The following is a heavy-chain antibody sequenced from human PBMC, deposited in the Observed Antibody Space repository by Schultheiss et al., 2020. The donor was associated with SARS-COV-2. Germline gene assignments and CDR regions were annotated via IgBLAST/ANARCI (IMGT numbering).Heavy chain of an antibody. CDR1: GYTFTGYY. CDR3: ARGSHGDSHDY. J-gene: IGHJ4*02. CDR2: ISAYNGNT. Sequence: ASVKVSCKASGYTFTGYYMHWVRQAPGQGLEWMGWISAYNGNTNYAQKLQGRVTMTTDTSTSTAYMELRSLSSDDTAVYYCARGSHGDSHDYWGQGTLVTVSS. D-gene: IGHD4-17*01. V-gene: IGHV1-18*04.